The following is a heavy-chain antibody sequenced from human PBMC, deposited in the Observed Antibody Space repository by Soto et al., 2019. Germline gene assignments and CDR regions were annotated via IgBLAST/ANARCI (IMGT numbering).Heavy chain of an antibody. CDR1: GFTFSSYW. V-gene: IGHV3-74*01. D-gene: IGHD4-4*01. J-gene: IGHJ6*02. Sequence: GGSLRLSCAASGFTFSSYWMHWVRQAPGEGLMWVSRINPDGSTTSYADSVKGRFTISRDNAKNTLYLQMNSLRVADTAVYYCARVPTTVTTPGMDVWGQGTTVTVSS. CDR3: ARVPTTVTTPGMDV. CDR2: INPDGSTT.